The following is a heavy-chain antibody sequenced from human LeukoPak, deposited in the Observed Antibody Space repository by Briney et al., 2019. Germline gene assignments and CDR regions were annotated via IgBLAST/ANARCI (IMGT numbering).Heavy chain of an antibody. CDR1: GGSISSYY. CDR3: ARDSAYSSSYDY. J-gene: IGHJ4*02. CDR2: IYTSGST. V-gene: IGHV4-4*07. D-gene: IGHD6-6*01. Sequence: SETLSLTCTVSGGSISSYYWSWIRQPAGKGLEWIGRIYTSGSTNYNPSLKSRVTMSVDTSKNQFSLKLSCVTAADTAVYYCARDSAYSSSYDYWGQGTLVTVSS.